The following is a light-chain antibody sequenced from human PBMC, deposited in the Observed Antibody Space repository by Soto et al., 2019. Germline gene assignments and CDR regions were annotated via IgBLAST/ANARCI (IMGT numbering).Light chain of an antibody. CDR3: QQYNSYSPT. CDR2: DAS. Sequence: DIQMTPSPSTLSASVGDRLTITYQTSQSISSWLAWYQPKPGKAPKLLIYDASSLESGVPSRFSGSGSGTEFTLTISSLQPDDFATYYCQQYNSYSPTFGQGTKV. CDR1: QSISSW. J-gene: IGKJ1*01. V-gene: IGKV1-5*01.